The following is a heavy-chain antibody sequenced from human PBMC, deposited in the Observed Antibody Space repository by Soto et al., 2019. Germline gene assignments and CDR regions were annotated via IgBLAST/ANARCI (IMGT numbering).Heavy chain of an antibody. CDR1: GFTFSSYD. J-gene: IGHJ6*02. V-gene: IGHV3-13*01. Sequence: GGSLRLSCAASGFTFSSYDMHWVRQATGKGLEWVSAIGTAGDTYYPGSVKGRFTISRENAKNSLYLQMNSLRAEDTAVYYCARDGGRYYDSTYYYYGMDVWGQGTTVTVSS. D-gene: IGHD3-22*01. CDR2: IGTAGDT. CDR3: ARDGGRYYDSTYYYYGMDV.